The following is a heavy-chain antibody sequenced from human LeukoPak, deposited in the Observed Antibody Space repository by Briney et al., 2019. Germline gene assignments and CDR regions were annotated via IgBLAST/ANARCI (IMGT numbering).Heavy chain of an antibody. D-gene: IGHD3-10*01. CDR1: GGSITSGGYY. CDR3: ARDRVRGTITYAGFDP. J-gene: IGHJ5*02. Sequence: SQTLSLTCTVSGGSITSGGYYWSWIRQLPGKGLEWIGYIYYSGSTYYNPSLKSRVTISIDTSKNQFSLKLSSVTAADTAVYYCARDRVRGTITYAGFDPCGQGTLVTVSS. V-gene: IGHV4-31*03. CDR2: IYYSGST.